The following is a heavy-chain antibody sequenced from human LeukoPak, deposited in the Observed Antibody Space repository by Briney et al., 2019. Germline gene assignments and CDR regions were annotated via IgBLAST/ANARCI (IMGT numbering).Heavy chain of an antibody. V-gene: IGHV4-39*01. CDR3: ARLSPDDFWSGYYHYYYYYMDV. CDR2: IYYSGST. D-gene: IGHD3-3*01. Sequence: SETLSLTCTVSGGSISSSSYYWGWIRQPPGKGLEWIGSIYYSGSTYYNPSLKSRVTISVDTSKNQFSLKLSSVTAADTAVYYCARLSPDDFWSGYYHYYYYYMDVWGKGTTVTVSS. J-gene: IGHJ6*03. CDR1: GGSISSSSYY.